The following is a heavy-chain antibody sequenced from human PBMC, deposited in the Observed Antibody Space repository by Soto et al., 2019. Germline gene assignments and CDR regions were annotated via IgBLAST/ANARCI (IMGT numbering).Heavy chain of an antibody. CDR2: INPNSDAT. D-gene: IGHD5-12*01. CDR3: ARGGRIGSGFEEGLDY. J-gene: IGHJ4*02. CDR1: GYTFTGYY. Sequence: ASVKVSCKASGYTFTGYYVHWVRQAPGQGLEWMGWINPNSDATNYAQKFQGRVTMTRDTSISTAYMQLSRLRPDDTAVYYCARGGRIGSGFEEGLDYWGQGTLVTVSS. V-gene: IGHV1-2*02.